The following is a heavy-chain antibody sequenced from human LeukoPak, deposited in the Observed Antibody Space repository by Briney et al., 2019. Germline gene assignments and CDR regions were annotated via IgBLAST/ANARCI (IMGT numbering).Heavy chain of an antibody. CDR3: ARAAGVDYYYYGMDV. Sequence: QPGGSLRLSCAASGFTFSNYWMSWVRQAPGKGLEWVANIKQDGSEKCYVDSVKGRFTISRDNAKNSLYLQMNSLRAEDTAVYYCARAAGVDYYYYGMDVWGQGTTVTVSS. D-gene: IGHD2-8*01. V-gene: IGHV3-7*03. J-gene: IGHJ6*02. CDR2: IKQDGSEK. CDR1: GFTFSNYW.